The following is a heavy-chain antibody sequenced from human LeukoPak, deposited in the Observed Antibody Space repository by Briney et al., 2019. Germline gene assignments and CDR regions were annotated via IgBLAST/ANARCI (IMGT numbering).Heavy chain of an antibody. D-gene: IGHD2-21*01. CDR2: LSVNGDIT. V-gene: IGHV3-23*01. CDR3: IRSHITFDPFQYCFAF. Sequence: GGSLRLSCAASGFTFSDYAMSWVRQAPGKGLEWVSGLSVNGDITYYADSVRGRFTIARDNSRATLSLQLPSPRAEATAIYYCIRSHITFDPFQYCFAFWGRGTQVTVSS. J-gene: IGHJ4*02. CDR1: GFTFSDYA.